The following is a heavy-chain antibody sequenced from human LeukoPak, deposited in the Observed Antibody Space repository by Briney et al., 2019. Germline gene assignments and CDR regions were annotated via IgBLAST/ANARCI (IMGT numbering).Heavy chain of an antibody. CDR3: VRTITSGWGFFDF. D-gene: IGHD6-19*01. CDR1: GFTVSSNY. Sequence: GGSLRLSCAASGFTVSSNYMSWVRQAPGKGLEWVSILYSTGSTFYAGSVEGRFTISSDNSKNTLYLQMNSLRAEDTAVYYCVRTITSGWGFFDFWGQGTLVTVSS. J-gene: IGHJ4*02. CDR2: LYSTGST. V-gene: IGHV3-53*01.